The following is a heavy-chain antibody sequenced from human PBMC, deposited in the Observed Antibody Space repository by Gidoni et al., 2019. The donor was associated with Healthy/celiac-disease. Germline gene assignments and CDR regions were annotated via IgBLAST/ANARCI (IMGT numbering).Heavy chain of an antibody. CDR3: ARDGAARWFDP. J-gene: IGHJ5*02. V-gene: IGHV1-46*01. CDR1: GYTFTSYY. Sequence: QVQLLQSGAVVKKPGASVKVSGKASGYTFTSYYMHWVRQAPGQGLEWMGIINPSGGSTSYAQKFQGRVTMTRDTSTSTVYMELSSLRSEDTAVYYCARDGAARWFDPWGQGTLVTVSS. D-gene: IGHD6-6*01. CDR2: INPSGGST.